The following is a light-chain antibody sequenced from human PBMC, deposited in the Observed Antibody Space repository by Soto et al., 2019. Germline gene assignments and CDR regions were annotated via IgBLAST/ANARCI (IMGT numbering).Light chain of an antibody. CDR1: QDINIY. CDR2: AAS. CDR3: QKYDGAPLT. V-gene: IGKV1-27*01. Sequence: DIQMTQSPSSLSASVGDRVTITCRAGQDINIYLAWYQQKPGKVPKLLISAASNLQSGVPSRFSGSGSGTDFTLTISSLQPEDVATYYCQKYDGAPLTFGGGTKVEIK. J-gene: IGKJ4*01.